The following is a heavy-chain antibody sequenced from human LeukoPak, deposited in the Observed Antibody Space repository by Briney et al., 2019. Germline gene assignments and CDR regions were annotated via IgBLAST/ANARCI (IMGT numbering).Heavy chain of an antibody. V-gene: IGHV3-30*02. CDR1: GFTFSSYG. CDR3: AKDLVRITMIVADRGYAFDI. CDR2: IRYDGSNK. Sequence: PGGSLRLSCAASGFTFSSYGMHWVRQAPGKGLEWVAFIRYDGSNKCYADSVKGRFTISRDNSKNTLYLQMNSLRAEDTAVYYCAKDLVRITMIVADRGYAFDIWGQGTMVTVSS. D-gene: IGHD3-22*01. J-gene: IGHJ3*02.